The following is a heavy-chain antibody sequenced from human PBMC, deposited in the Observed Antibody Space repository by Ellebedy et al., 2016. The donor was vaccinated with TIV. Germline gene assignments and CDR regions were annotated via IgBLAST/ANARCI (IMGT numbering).Heavy chain of an antibody. J-gene: IGHJ4*02. V-gene: IGHV1-8*01. CDR2: MNPNSGNT. CDR3: ARGLKAAAGIPPDY. CDR1: GYTFTSYD. D-gene: IGHD6-13*01. Sequence: ASVKVSXXASGYTFTSYDINWVRQATGQGLEWMGWMNPNSGNTGYVQKFQGRVTMTRNTSISTAYMELSSLRSEDTAVYYCARGLKAAAGIPPDYWGQGTLVTVSS.